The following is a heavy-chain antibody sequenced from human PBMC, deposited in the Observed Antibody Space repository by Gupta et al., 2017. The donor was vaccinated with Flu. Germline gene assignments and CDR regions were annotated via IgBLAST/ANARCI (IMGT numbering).Heavy chain of an antibody. CDR1: AFIFHRHT. D-gene: IGHD3-22*01. Sequence: DVLLLESGGGLAQPRESLERSCVASAFIFHRHTMSWVRQAPGKGLEWVAAFPGGGRTSDYEDSLKRRFNIATNNAKNTIFLQTRNLRAEDTADYYSGKEMDYYDDDGYYASYFDFWGQGVRVTVAS. V-gene: IGHV3-23*01. CDR2: FPGGGRTS. CDR3: GKEMDYYDDDGYYASYFDF. J-gene: IGHJ4*02.